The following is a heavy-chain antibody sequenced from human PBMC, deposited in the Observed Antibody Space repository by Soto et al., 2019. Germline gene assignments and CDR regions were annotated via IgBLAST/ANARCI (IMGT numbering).Heavy chain of an antibody. CDR2: ISYDGSNK. CDR1: GFTFSSYG. J-gene: IGHJ4*02. CDR3: AKDLGYTHVY. Sequence: GGSLRLSCAASGFTFSSYGMHWVRQAPGKGLEWVAVISYDGSNKYYADSVKGRFTISRDNSKNTLYLQMNSLRAEDTAVYYCAKDLGYTHVYSCQATLATVS. V-gene: IGHV3-30*18. D-gene: IGHD2-2*02.